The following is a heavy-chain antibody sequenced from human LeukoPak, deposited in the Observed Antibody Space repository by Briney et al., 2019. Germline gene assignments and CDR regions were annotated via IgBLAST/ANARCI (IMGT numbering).Heavy chain of an antibody. CDR1: GFTFSSYA. Sequence: GGSLRLSCAASGFTFSSYAMHWVRQAPGKGLEWVAVISYDGSNKYYADSVKGRFTISRDNSKNTLYLQMNSLRAEDTAVYYCAREYCSSTSCYKGDYWGQGTLVTASS. D-gene: IGHD2-2*02. CDR3: AREYCSSTSCYKGDY. V-gene: IGHV3-30-3*01. CDR2: ISYDGSNK. J-gene: IGHJ4*02.